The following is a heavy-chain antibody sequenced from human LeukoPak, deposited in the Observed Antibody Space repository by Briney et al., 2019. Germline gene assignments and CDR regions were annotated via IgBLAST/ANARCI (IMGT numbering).Heavy chain of an antibody. Sequence: SETLSLTCTVSGDSINTNIYYWGWIRQPPGTGLEWIGHVYYSGSTYSSPSLKGRVTILLDTSNNHFSLKLSSVTAADTAVYYCARIRYYYDSSGSNWGQGTLVTVSS. V-gene: IGHV4-39*02. CDR1: GDSINTNIYY. D-gene: IGHD3-22*01. CDR2: VYYSGST. J-gene: IGHJ4*02. CDR3: ARIRYYYDSSGSN.